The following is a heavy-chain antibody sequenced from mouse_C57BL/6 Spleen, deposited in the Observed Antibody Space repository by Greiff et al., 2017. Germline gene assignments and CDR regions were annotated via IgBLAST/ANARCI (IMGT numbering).Heavy chain of an antibody. D-gene: IGHD2-3*01. CDR3: TTFDGYYAFDY. CDR2: IDPENGDT. Sequence: VQLQQSGAELVRPGASVKLSCTASGFNIKDDYMHWVKQRPEQGLEWIGWIDPENGDTEYASKFQGKATITADTSSNTAYLQLSSLTSEDTAVYYCTTFDGYYAFDYWGQGTTLTVSS. V-gene: IGHV14-4*01. CDR1: GFNIKDDY. J-gene: IGHJ2*01.